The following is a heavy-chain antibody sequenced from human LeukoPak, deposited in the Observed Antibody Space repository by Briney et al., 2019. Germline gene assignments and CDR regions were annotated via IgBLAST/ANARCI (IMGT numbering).Heavy chain of an antibody. CDR2: MKQDGSEK. D-gene: IGHD1-14*01. Sequence: PGGSLRLSCSASGFTFSSYWMSWVRQAPGKGLEWVANMKQDGSEKYYADSVKGRFTISRDNAEKSLYLQMNSLRVEDTAVYYCARDDGMRTVDYWGQGTLVTVSS. CDR1: GFTFSSYW. J-gene: IGHJ4*02. V-gene: IGHV3-7*01. CDR3: ARDDGMRTVDY.